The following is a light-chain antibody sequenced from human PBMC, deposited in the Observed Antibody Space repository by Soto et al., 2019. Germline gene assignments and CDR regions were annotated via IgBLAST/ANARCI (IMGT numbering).Light chain of an antibody. V-gene: IGLV1-40*01. CDR3: QSYDSSLSGFFV. CDR2: GNS. CDR1: SSNLGAHFD. J-gene: IGLJ1*01. Sequence: QSVLAQPPSVSGAPGQRVTISCTGSSSNLGAHFDVHWYQQLPGAAPKLLIYGNSNRPSGVPDRFSGSKSGTSASLAITGLQAEDEADYYCQSYDSSLSGFFVFGTGTKVTVL.